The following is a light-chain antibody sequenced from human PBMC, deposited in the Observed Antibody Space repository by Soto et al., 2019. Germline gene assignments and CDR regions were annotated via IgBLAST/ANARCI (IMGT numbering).Light chain of an antibody. CDR1: SSDVGDYSY. CDR2: GVS. Sequence: QSALTQPASVSGSPGQSITISCTGISSDVGDYSYVSWYQQHPGKAPKLIIYGVSYRPSGVSDRFSGSQSGNTASLTISGLQADDEADYYCSSYSGSTVVFGGGTQLTVL. V-gene: IGLV2-14*01. CDR3: SSYSGSTVV. J-gene: IGLJ2*01.